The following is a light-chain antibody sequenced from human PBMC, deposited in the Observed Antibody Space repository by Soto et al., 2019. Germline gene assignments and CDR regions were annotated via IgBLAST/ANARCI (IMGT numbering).Light chain of an antibody. CDR3: HQYGRSPQWT. CDR2: GAS. Sequence: EIVLTQSPGTLSLSPGERATLSCRASQSVSSSYLAWYQQKPGQAPRLLIYGASTRATGIPDRFSGSGSGTDFTLTISRLEPEDFAVYYCHQYGRSPQWTFGQGTQVEIK. CDR1: QSVSSSY. J-gene: IGKJ1*01. V-gene: IGKV3-20*01.